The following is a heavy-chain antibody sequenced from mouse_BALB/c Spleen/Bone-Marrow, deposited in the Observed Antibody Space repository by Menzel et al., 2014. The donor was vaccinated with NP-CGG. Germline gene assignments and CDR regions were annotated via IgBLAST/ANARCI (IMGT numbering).Heavy chain of an antibody. D-gene: IGHD2-1*01. CDR3: ARDGNYYAMDY. V-gene: IGHV5-4*02. CDR2: ISDGGSYT. Sequence: EVQRVESGGGLVKPGGSLKLSCAASGFTLXDYYMYWVRQTPEKRLEWVATISDGGSYTYYPDSVKGRFTISRDNAKNNLYLQMSSLKSEDTAMYYCARDGNYYAMDYWGQGTSVTVSS. CDR1: GFTLXDYY. J-gene: IGHJ4*01.